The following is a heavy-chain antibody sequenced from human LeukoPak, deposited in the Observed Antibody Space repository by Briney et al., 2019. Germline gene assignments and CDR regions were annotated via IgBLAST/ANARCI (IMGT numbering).Heavy chain of an antibody. D-gene: IGHD5-24*01. CDR2: ICYSGST. CDR1: GGSISSSSYC. CDR3: ARTENYIPEDWLDP. V-gene: IGHV4-39*01. Sequence: PSETLSLTCTVSGGSISSSSYCWGWIRQPPGKGLEWIGSICYSGSTFYNPSLKSRVTLSVDTSKNQFSLKLSSVTAADTAVYYCARTENYIPEDWLDPWGQGTLVTVSS. J-gene: IGHJ5*02.